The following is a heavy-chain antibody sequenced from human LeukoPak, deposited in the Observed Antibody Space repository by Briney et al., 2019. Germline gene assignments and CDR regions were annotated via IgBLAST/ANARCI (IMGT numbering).Heavy chain of an antibody. Sequence: GGSLRLSCAASGFTFSSYAMHWVRQAPGKGLEWVAVISYDGSNKYYADSVKGRFTISRDNSKNTLYLQMNSLRAEDTAVYYCARDKYSSSCLFDYWGQGTLVTVSS. V-gene: IGHV3-30-3*01. J-gene: IGHJ4*02. D-gene: IGHD6-6*01. CDR3: ARDKYSSSCLFDY. CDR2: ISYDGSNK. CDR1: GFTFSSYA.